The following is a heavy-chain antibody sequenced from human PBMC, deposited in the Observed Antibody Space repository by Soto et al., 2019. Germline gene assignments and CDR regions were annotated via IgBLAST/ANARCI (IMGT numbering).Heavy chain of an antibody. D-gene: IGHD3-10*01. CDR2: INSDGSTI. J-gene: IGHJ3*01. CDR1: GYTFSPFW. CDR3: VRDRGYPDSFDV. Sequence: EVQLVESGGGLVQPGESLRLSCAASGYTFSPFWMHWVRQAPGKGLVWVSHINSDGSTIVYADSVKGRFTISRDNAKNTLYLQMNSLKAEDTAVYYCVRDRGYPDSFDVWARGTMVTVSS. V-gene: IGHV3-74*01.